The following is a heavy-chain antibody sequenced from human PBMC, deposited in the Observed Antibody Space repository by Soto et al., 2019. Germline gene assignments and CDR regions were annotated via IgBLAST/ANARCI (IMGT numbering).Heavy chain of an antibody. D-gene: IGHD1-7*01. V-gene: IGHV1-69*13. CDR3: ARAPKLELTLDY. CDR2: IIPIFGTA. CDR1: GGTFSSYA. J-gene: IGHJ4*02. Sequence: ASVKVSCKASGGTFSSYAISWVRQAPGQGLEWMGGIIPIFGTANYAQKFQGRVTITADESTSTAYMELSSLRSEDTAVYYCARAPKLELTLDYWGQGTLVTVSS.